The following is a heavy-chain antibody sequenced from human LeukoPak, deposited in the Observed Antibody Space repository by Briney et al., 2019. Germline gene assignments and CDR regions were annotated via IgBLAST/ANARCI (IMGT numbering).Heavy chain of an antibody. Sequence: GGSLRLSCAASGFTFSSYAMHWVRQAPGKGLELVAMISYDGFISYYRDSVKGRFTISRDNSRRTLFLQMNNLRPEDTALYYCTRERNFFDSWGQGTLVTVSS. CDR2: ISYDGFIS. J-gene: IGHJ4*02. V-gene: IGHV3-30-3*01. CDR3: TRERNFFDS. CDR1: GFTFSSYA.